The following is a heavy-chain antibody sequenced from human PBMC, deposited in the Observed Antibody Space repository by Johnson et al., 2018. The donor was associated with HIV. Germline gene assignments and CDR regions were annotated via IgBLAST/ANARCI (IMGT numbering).Heavy chain of an antibody. Sequence: QVQLVESGGGVVQPGGSLRLSCAASGFTFSSYGMHWVRQAPGKGLEWVAFIRYDGSNKYYADSVKGRFTISRDNSKNTLYLQMNGLRAEDTAVYYCAKDKSNAFDIWGQGTMVTVSS. V-gene: IGHV3-30*02. CDR2: IRYDGSNK. CDR3: AKDKSNAFDI. CDR1: GFTFSSYG. J-gene: IGHJ3*02.